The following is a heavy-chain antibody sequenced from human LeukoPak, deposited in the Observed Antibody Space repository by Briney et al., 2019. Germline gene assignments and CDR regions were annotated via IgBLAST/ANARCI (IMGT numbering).Heavy chain of an antibody. D-gene: IGHD3-10*01. V-gene: IGHV3-21*01. CDR1: GFTFSSYS. Sequence: GGSLRLSCAASGFTFSSYSMNWVRQAPGKGLEWVSSISSSSSYIYYADSVKGRFTIPRDNAKNSLYLQMNSLRAEDTAVYYCARDPLNYYGSGSAVDYWGQGTLVTVSS. CDR3: ARDPLNYYGSGSAVDY. J-gene: IGHJ4*02. CDR2: ISSSSSYI.